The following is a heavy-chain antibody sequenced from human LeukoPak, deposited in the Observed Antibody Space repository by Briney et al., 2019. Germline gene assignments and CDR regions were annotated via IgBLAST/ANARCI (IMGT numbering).Heavy chain of an antibody. CDR3: EARVIAGKDDYYFDY. V-gene: IGHV3-30*04. J-gene: IGHJ4*02. Sequence: GGSLRLSCAASGFTFSSYAMHWVRQAPGKGLEWVAVISYDGRNKYYTDSVKGRFPISRDNSKNTLYLQMNSLRAEDTAVYYCEARVIAGKDDYYFDYWGQGTLVTVSS. D-gene: IGHD6-13*01. CDR2: ISYDGRNK. CDR1: GFTFSSYA.